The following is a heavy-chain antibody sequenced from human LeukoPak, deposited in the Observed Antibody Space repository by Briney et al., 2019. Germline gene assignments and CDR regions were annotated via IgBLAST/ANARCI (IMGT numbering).Heavy chain of an antibody. V-gene: IGHV3-33*01. J-gene: IGHJ4*02. CDR2: IWYDGSNK. Sequence: PGRSLRLSCAASGFTFSRNGMHWVRPAPGKGLEWVAVIWYDGSNKYYADSVKGRFTISRDNSKNTLYLQMNSLRAEDTAVYYCARDLGYDILTGYYSDWGQGTLVTVSS. CDR1: GFTFSRNG. CDR3: ARDLGYDILTGYYSD. D-gene: IGHD3-9*01.